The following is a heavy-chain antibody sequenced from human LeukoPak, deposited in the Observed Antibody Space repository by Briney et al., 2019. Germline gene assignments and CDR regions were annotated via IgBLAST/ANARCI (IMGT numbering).Heavy chain of an antibody. J-gene: IGHJ4*02. V-gene: IGHV4-34*01. CDR2: INHSGST. Sequence: SETLSLSCAVYGGSFSGYYWSWIRQPPGKGLEWIGKINHSGSTNYNPSLKSRVTISVDTSKNQFSLKLTSVTAADTAVYYCARAVEYNFWSGLQRRAATFDYWGQGTLVTVSS. CDR1: GGSFSGYY. D-gene: IGHD3-3*01. CDR3: ARAVEYNFWSGLQRRAATFDY.